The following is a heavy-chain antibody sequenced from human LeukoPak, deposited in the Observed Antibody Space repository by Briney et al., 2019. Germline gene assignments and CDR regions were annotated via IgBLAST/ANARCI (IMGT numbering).Heavy chain of an antibody. D-gene: IGHD6-13*01. CDR1: GFSFTNYT. CDR2: IRYDGSNK. CDR3: ARGGPAAAAYFDY. Sequence: GGSLRLSCAASGFSFTNYTMHWVRQAPGKGLEWVAFIRYDGSNKYYADSVKGRFTISRDNAKNSLYLQMNSLRAEDTAVYYCARGGPAAAAYFDYWGQGTLVTVSS. J-gene: IGHJ4*02. V-gene: IGHV3-30*02.